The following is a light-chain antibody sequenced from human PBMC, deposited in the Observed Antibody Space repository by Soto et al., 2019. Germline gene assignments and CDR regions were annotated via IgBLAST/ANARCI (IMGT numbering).Light chain of an antibody. CDR2: DVN. J-gene: IGLJ1*01. CDR3: SSYTSSTTDV. V-gene: IGLV2-14*01. CDR1: SSDVGGYNY. Sequence: QSVLTQPASVSGSPGQSITISCTGTSSDVGGYNYVSWYQQHPGKAPKLILYDVNNRPSGVSDRFSGFKSGNTASLTISGLQVEDEADYYCSSYTSSTTDVFGTGTKATVL.